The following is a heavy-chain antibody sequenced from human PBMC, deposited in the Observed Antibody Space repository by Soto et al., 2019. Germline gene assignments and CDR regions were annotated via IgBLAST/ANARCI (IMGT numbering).Heavy chain of an antibody. CDR2: IYSGGST. Sequence: GGSLRLSCAASGFTVSSNYMSWVRQAPGKGLEWVSVIYSGGSTYYADSVKGRFTISRDNSKNTLYLQMNSLRAEDTAVYYCASVFLTYYYMDVWGKGTTVTVSS. D-gene: IGHD2-8*01. V-gene: IGHV3-66*01. J-gene: IGHJ6*03. CDR3: ASVFLTYYYMDV. CDR1: GFTVSSNY.